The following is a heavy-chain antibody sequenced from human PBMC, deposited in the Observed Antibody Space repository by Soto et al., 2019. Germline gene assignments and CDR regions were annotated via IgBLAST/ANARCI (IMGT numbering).Heavy chain of an antibody. CDR2: INHSGST. CDR3: ARGRLMVYDNYYYYYGMDV. CDR1: GGSSSGYY. Sequence: PSETLSLTCAVYGGSSSGYYWSWIRQPPGKGLEWIGEINHSGSTNYNPSLKSRVTISVDTSKNQFSLKLSSVTAADTAVYYCARGRLMVYDNYYYYYGMDVWGQGTTVTVSS. J-gene: IGHJ6*02. D-gene: IGHD2-8*01. V-gene: IGHV4-34*01.